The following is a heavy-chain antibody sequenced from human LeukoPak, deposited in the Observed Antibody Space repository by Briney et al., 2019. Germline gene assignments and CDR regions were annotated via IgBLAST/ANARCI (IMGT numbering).Heavy chain of an antibody. CDR3: ARDSRQGWYVSMDV. Sequence: GGSLRLSCAASGFTFSRYWMSWVRQAPGRGLEWVANIKHDGSQKYYVDSVKGRITISRDNAKNTLYLQMNSLRAEDTAVYYCARDSRQGWYVSMDVWGQGTTVTVSS. CDR1: GFTFSRYW. J-gene: IGHJ6*02. V-gene: IGHV3-7*01. D-gene: IGHD2-15*01. CDR2: IKHDGSQK.